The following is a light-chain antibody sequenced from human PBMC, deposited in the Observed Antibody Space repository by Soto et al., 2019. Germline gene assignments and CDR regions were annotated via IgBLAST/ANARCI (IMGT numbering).Light chain of an antibody. V-gene: IGLV2-14*01. CDR3: SSYTITSTYV. J-gene: IGLJ1*01. CDR1: NSDVGAYRY. Sequence: QSVLTPPASVSVSPGQAITISCSGSNSDVGAYRYVSWYQQHPGKAPKLMIYEVSNRPSGVSERFSGSKSGNTASLTIFGLQAEDEADYYCSSYTITSTYVFGTGTKVTVL. CDR2: EVS.